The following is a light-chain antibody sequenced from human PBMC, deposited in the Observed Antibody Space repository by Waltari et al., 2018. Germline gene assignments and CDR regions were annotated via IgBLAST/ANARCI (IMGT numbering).Light chain of an antibody. Sequence: ILLTQSPGPLSLSPGERATLSCRASQSISRYLAWYQQKPCQAPRLLIYGASTRATGIPDRFSGSWSGTDFSLTIIGLEPEDSAVYYCQHHFRLPATFGQGTKVEIK. J-gene: IGKJ1*01. CDR1: QSISRY. V-gene: IGKV3-20*01. CDR3: QHHFRLPAT. CDR2: GAS.